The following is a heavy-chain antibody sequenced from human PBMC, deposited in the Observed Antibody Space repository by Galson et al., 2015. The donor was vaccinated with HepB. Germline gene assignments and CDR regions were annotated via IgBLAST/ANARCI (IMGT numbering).Heavy chain of an antibody. D-gene: IGHD2/OR15-2a*01. Sequence: SETLSLTCTVSGASIVSYIHSWAWVRRFPGKGLEWIGSIDNSGSTFFKPSLKTRVVISVDTSNNQFSLRLYSATAADTAVYYCARQNSSSSSSKNHFFYFDLWGRGSLVAVSS. J-gene: IGHJ4*02. CDR2: IDNSGST. CDR3: ARQNSSSSSSKNHFFYFDL. CDR1: GASIVSYIHS. V-gene: IGHV4-39*01.